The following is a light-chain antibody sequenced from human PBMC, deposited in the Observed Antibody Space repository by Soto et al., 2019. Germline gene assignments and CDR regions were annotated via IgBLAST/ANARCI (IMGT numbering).Light chain of an antibody. Sequence: SYELTQPPSVSVAPGQTARITCAENNIGSKSVHWYQQKPGQAPVLVVYDDFDRPSGIPERLSGSNSGNTATLTISRAEAGDEADYYCQVWDSSSDLRVFGGGTKLTVL. CDR1: NIGSKS. J-gene: IGLJ3*02. CDR2: DDF. V-gene: IGLV3-21*02. CDR3: QVWDSSSDLRV.